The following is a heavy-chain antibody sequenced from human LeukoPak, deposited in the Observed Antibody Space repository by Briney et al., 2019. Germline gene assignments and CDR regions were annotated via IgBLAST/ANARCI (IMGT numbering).Heavy chain of an antibody. CDR2: IKTDGSYT. J-gene: IGHJ6*04. CDR3: ASEEGGLGV. CDR1: GFTFSRYW. Sequence: GGSLRLSCAAPGFTFSRYWMHWVRQAPGKGLVWVSRIKTDGSYTSYADSVKGRFTISRDNAKSTLFLQMNGLRGEDTAIYYCASEEGGLGVWGEGGTVTVSS. V-gene: IGHV3-74*01.